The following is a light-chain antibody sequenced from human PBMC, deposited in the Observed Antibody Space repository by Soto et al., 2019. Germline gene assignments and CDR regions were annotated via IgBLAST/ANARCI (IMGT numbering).Light chain of an antibody. CDR3: QSWGSDTDSLV. CDR1: SGYSTNA. J-gene: IGLJ3*02. Sequence: QLVLTQSPSASASLGTSVKLTCTLSSGYSTNAIAWHQQQPEKGPRYLMKVNSDGSHSKGDGIPDRFSGSSSGAARYLTISRLQSEDESDYYCQSWGSDTDSLVFGGGTKLTVL. CDR2: VNSDGSH. V-gene: IGLV4-69*01.